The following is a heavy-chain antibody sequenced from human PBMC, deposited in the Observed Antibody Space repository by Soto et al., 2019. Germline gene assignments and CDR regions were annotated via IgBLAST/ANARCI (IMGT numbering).Heavy chain of an antibody. CDR1: GGSISGSY. CDR2: VYYTGST. J-gene: IGHJ4*02. Sequence: PSETLSLTCSVSGGSISGSYWSWIRQSPGKGLEWLGYVYYTGSTNYSPSLRSRVSISVDTSKNEFSLRLSSVTAADTAVHFCARSVAVPGAHSDYWGQGTQVTVSS. D-gene: IGHD6-19*01. CDR3: ARSVAVPGAHSDY. V-gene: IGHV4-59*01.